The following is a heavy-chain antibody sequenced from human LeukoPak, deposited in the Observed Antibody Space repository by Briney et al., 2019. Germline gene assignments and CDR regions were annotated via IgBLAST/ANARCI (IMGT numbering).Heavy chain of an antibody. V-gene: IGHV3-21*01. CDR1: GFTFSSYS. D-gene: IGHD4-17*01. J-gene: IGHJ3*02. Sequence: PGGSLRLSCAASGFTFSSYSMNWVRQAPGKGLEWVSSISSSSSYIYYADSVKGRFTISRDNAKNSLYLQMNSLRAEDTAVYYCARTVTTSIDAFDIWGQGTMVTVSS. CDR3: ARTVTTSIDAFDI. CDR2: ISSSSSYI.